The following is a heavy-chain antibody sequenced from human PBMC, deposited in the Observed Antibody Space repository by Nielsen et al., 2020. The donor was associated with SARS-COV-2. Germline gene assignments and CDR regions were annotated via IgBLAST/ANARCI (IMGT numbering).Heavy chain of an antibody. CDR2: INPYSGGT. V-gene: IGHV1-2*06. CDR1: GYTFTDYY. Sequence: ASVKVSCKASGYTFTDYYIHWVRQAPGQGLEWMGRINPYSGGTNYAQKFQGTVTMTRDASISTVYMELTSDDTAVYYCARDLVAARDYYYYGMDVWGQGTTVTVSS. CDR3: ARDLVAARDYYYYGMDV. J-gene: IGHJ6*02. D-gene: IGHD2-15*01.